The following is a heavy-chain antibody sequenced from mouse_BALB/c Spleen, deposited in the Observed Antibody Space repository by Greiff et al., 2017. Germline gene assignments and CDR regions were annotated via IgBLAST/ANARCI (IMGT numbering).Heavy chain of an antibody. CDR3: ARFELPLGAMDY. V-gene: IGHV1-80*01. CDR2: IYPGDGDT. J-gene: IGHJ4*01. D-gene: IGHD6-1*01. CDR1: GYAFSSSW. Sequence: QVQLQQSGAELVRSGASVKISCKASGYAFSSSWMNWVKQRPGQGLEWIGRIYPGDGDTNYNGKFKGKATLTADKSSSTAYMQLSSLTSVDSAVYFCARFELPLGAMDYWGQGTSVTVSS.